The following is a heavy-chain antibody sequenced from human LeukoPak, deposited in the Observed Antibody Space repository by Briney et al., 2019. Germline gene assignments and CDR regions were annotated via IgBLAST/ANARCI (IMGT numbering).Heavy chain of an antibody. Sequence: ASVKVSCKASGYTFTNDDISRVRQATGQGLEWIGKMNPNSGNTVYAQKFQGRVTMTRSTSVSTVHMELNSLTSEDTAVYFWARSASGTGYTAWGQGTLVTVSS. CDR1: GYTFTNDD. V-gene: IGHV1-8*01. CDR3: ARSASGTGYTA. J-gene: IGHJ4*02. D-gene: IGHD3-9*01. CDR2: MNPNSGNT.